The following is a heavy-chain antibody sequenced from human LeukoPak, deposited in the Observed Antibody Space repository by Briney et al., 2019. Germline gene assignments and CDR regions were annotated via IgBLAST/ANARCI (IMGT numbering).Heavy chain of an antibody. J-gene: IGHJ5*02. CDR3: ARDLSVVRGVNNWFDP. Sequence: SVKVSCKASGGTFSSYAISWVRQAPGQGLEWMGGIIPIFGTANYAQKFQGRVTITADESTSPAYMELSSLRSEDTAVYYCARDLSVVRGVNNWFDPWGQGTLVTVSS. V-gene: IGHV1-69*13. D-gene: IGHD3-10*01. CDR2: IIPIFGTA. CDR1: GGTFSSYA.